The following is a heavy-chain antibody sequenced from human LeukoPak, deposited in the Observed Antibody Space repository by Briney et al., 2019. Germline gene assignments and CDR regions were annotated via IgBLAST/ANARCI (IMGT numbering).Heavy chain of an antibody. Sequence: GAAVKVFCKSSGYTFNGYYMHGVRQAPGQGLEGMGWINSNNGGTKYAQNFQGGVTMPRDTYISTAYMGLSSLRSEDTAVYYCARIRDGYNDAYDIWGQGTMVTVSS. D-gene: IGHD5-24*01. CDR3: ARIRDGYNDAYDI. J-gene: IGHJ3*02. V-gene: IGHV1-2*02. CDR2: INSNNGGT. CDR1: GYTFNGYY.